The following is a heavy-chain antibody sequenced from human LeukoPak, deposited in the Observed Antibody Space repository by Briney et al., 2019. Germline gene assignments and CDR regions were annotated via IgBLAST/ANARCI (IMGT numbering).Heavy chain of an antibody. Sequence: GGSLRLSCTASGFTFSTYAMSWVRQAPGKGLEWFSSISGSAYSTYYADSVKGRFTISRDNSKNTLYLQMNSLRAEDTAIYYCAKDRSDNSTWYVGSHWGQGTLVTVSS. CDR1: GFTFSTYA. CDR3: AKDRSDNSTWYVGSH. D-gene: IGHD2/OR15-2a*01. CDR2: ISGSAYST. J-gene: IGHJ4*02. V-gene: IGHV3-23*01.